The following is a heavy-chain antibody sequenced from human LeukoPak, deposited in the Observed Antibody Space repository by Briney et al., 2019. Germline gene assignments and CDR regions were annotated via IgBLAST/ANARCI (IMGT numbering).Heavy chain of an antibody. CDR3: ARDTLVRGVHFDY. Sequence: GESLRLSCAASGFTFRSYDMNWVRQAPGKGLEWVSYISSSGNTIYYADSVKGRFTISRDNAKNSLFLQMNSLRAEDTAVYYCARDTLVRGVHFDYWGQGTLVTVSS. CDR1: GFTFRSYD. CDR2: ISSSGNTI. V-gene: IGHV3-48*03. J-gene: IGHJ4*02. D-gene: IGHD3-10*01.